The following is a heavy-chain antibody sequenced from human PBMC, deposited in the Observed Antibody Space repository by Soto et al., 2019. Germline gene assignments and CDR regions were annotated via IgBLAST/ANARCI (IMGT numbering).Heavy chain of an antibody. J-gene: IGHJ4*02. CDR3: AKGRGLPSEFDY. V-gene: IGHV3-23*01. CDR1: GFTFSSYA. CDR2: FSNAGGGT. Sequence: PGGSLRLSCAASGFTFSSYAMSWVRQAPGKGLEWVSVFSNAGGGTYYADSVKGRFTISRDNSKNMLYLQMTSLRAEDTAVYYCAKGRGLPSEFDYWGQGTLVTVSS.